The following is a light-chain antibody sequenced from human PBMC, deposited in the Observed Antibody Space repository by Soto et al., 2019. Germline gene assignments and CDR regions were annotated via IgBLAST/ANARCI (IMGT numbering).Light chain of an antibody. V-gene: IGKV1-5*01. CDR1: QSISNW. Sequence: DIQLTQSPSFLSASVGDRVTITCRASQSISNWLAWYQQKPGTTPKVLIYHASNLQSGAPSRFSGSGSGTEFTITISSLQPDDFATYYCQKYNSYSFGQGTKVDIK. J-gene: IGKJ1*01. CDR2: HAS. CDR3: QKYNSYS.